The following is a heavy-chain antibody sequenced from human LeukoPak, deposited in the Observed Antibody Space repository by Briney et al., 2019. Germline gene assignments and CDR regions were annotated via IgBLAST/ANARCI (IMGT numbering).Heavy chain of an antibody. J-gene: IGHJ4*02. CDR1: GFTFNSYS. Sequence: GSLRLSCAASGFTFNSYSMHWVRQAPGKGLEWVAVISYDGSNKYYADSVKGRFTISRDNSKNTLYLQMNSLRAEDTAVYYCARDHVLDYWGQGTLVTVSS. V-gene: IGHV3-30-3*01. CDR2: ISYDGSNK. CDR3: ARDHVLDY.